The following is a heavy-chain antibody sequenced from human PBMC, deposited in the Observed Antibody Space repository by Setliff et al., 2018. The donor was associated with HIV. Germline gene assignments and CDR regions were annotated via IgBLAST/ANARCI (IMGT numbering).Heavy chain of an antibody. D-gene: IGHD3-22*01. V-gene: IGHV4-34*01. Sequence: LSLTCAVYGGSFSGYYWSWTRQPPGKGLEWIGEINHSGSTNYNPSLKSRVTISVDTSKNQFSLKLSSVTAADTAVFYCARLTTTYYYDSSAYYHPVWGQGTLVTVSS. CDR3: ARLTTTYYYDSSAYYHPV. J-gene: IGHJ4*02. CDR1: GGSFSGYY. CDR2: INHSGST.